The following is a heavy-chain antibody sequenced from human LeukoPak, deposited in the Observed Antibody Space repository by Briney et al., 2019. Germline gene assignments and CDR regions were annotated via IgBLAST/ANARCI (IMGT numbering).Heavy chain of an antibody. V-gene: IGHV4-4*09. CDR1: GGSISSYY. J-gene: IGHJ4*02. D-gene: IGHD3-22*01. CDR2: IYTSGST. Sequence: SETLSLTCTVSGGSISSYYWSWIRQPPGKGLEWIGYIYTSGSTNYNPSLKSRVTMSVDTSKNQFSLKLSSVTAADTAVYYCAREADYYDSSVFYWGQGTLVTVSS. CDR3: AREADYYDSSVFY.